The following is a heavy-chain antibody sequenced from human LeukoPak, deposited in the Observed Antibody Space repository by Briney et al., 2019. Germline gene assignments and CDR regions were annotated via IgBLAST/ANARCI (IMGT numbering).Heavy chain of an antibody. CDR2: INPSGGST. V-gene: IGHV1-46*01. D-gene: IGHD5-18*01. J-gene: IGHJ6*03. CDR1: GYTFTSYY. Sequence: GASVKVSCKASGYTFTSYYMHWVRQAPGQGLEWMGIINPSGGSTSYAQKFQGRVTMTRDTSTSTVYMELSSLRSEDTAVYYCARDGGYSYGYDYYYYYMDVWGKGTTVTISS. CDR3: ARDGGYSYGYDYYYYYMDV.